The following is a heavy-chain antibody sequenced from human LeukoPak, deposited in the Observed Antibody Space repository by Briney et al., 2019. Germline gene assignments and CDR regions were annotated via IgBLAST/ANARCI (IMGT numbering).Heavy chain of an antibody. CDR3: ARDGSGWSRPLGY. CDR1: GGSFSGYY. CDR2: INHSGGT. Sequence: SETLSLTCAVYGGSFSGYYWSWIRQPPGKGLEWIGEINHSGGTNYNPSLKSRVTISVDTSKNQFSLKLSSVTAADTAVYYCARDGSGWSRPLGYWGQGTLVTVSS. V-gene: IGHV4-34*01. D-gene: IGHD6-19*01. J-gene: IGHJ4*02.